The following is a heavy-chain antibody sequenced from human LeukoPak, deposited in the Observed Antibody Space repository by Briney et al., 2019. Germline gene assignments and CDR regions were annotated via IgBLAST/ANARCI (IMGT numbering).Heavy chain of an antibody. Sequence: SETLSLTCAVYGGSFSGYYWSWIRQPPGKGLEWIGEINHSGSTNYNPSLKSRVTISVDTSKNQFSLKLSFVTAADTAVYYCARQSQYSGYQAPDYWGQGTLVTVSS. D-gene: IGHD5-12*01. J-gene: IGHJ4*02. CDR3: ARQSQYSGYQAPDY. CDR2: INHSGST. V-gene: IGHV4-34*01. CDR1: GGSFSGYY.